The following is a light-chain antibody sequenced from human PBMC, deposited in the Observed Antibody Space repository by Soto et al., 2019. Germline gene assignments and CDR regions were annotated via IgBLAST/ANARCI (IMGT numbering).Light chain of an antibody. CDR3: AAWDDSLSGRV. CDR2: KSN. V-gene: IGLV1-44*01. CDR1: SSNIGGNT. J-gene: IGLJ3*02. Sequence: QSVLTQPPSASGTPGQRVTISCSGSSSNIGGNTVNWYQQLPGTAPKLLMYKSNQRPLGVPDRISGSKSGTSASLAISGLQSEDEADYYCAAWDDSLSGRVFGGGTQLTVL.